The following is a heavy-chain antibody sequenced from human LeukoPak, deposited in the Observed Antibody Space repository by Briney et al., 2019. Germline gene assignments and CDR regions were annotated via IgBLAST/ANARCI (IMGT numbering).Heavy chain of an antibody. D-gene: IGHD2-15*01. CDR3: AKNGGSQCCSHLDY. J-gene: IGHJ4*02. Sequence: GGSLRLSCAASGFTFSSYGMSWVRRAPGKGLEWISGTSGSGGSTYYANSVKGRFTISRDNSKNTLYLEMNSLRAEDTAVYYCAKNGGSQCCSHLDYWGRGSLVTVSS. V-gene: IGHV3-23*01. CDR1: GFTFSSYG. CDR2: TSGSGGST.